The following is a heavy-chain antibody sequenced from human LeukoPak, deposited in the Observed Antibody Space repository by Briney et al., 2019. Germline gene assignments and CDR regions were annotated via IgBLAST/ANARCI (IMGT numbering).Heavy chain of an antibody. V-gene: IGHV4-61*01. CDR3: ARGCWNYYDSSGYFTEDNWFDP. D-gene: IGHD3-22*01. CDR2: IYYSGST. J-gene: IGHJ5*02. CDR1: GGSISSGSYY. Sequence: SETLSLTCAVSGGSISSGSYYWSWIRQPPGKGLEWIGYIYYSGSTNYNPSLKSRVTISVDTSKNQFSLKLSSVTAADTAVYYCARGCWNYYDSSGYFTEDNWFDPWGQGTLVTVSS.